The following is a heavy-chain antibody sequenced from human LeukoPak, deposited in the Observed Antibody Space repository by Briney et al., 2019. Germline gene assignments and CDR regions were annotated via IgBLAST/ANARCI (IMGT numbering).Heavy chain of an antibody. D-gene: IGHD3-22*01. J-gene: IGHJ4*02. Sequence: GGSLGLSCAASGFTFSSYAMSWVRQAPGKGLEWVSAISGSGGSTYYADSVKGRFTISRDNSRNTLYLQMNSLRAEGTAVYYCAKNPYYDSSGPPDYWGQGTLVTVSS. CDR1: GFTFSSYA. V-gene: IGHV3-23*01. CDR2: ISGSGGST. CDR3: AKNPYYDSSGPPDY.